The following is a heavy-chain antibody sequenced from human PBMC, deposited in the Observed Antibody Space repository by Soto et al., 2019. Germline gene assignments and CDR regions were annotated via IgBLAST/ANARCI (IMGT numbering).Heavy chain of an antibody. Sequence: GESLKISCKGSGYSFTSYWIGWVRQMPGKGLEWMGIIYPGDSDTRYSPSFQGQVTISADKSISTAYLQWSSLKASDTAMYYCATSYFYFWSGYFPFGFDPWGQGTLVTVSS. CDR1: GYSFTSYW. D-gene: IGHD3-3*01. J-gene: IGHJ5*02. CDR2: IYPGDSDT. CDR3: ATSYFYFWSGYFPFGFDP. V-gene: IGHV5-51*01.